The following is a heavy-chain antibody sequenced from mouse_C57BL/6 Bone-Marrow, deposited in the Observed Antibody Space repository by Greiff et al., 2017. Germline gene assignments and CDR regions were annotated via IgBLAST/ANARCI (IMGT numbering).Heavy chain of an antibody. V-gene: IGHV5-9-1*02. CDR1: GFTFSSYA. CDR3: TRAYYSNFYFDY. Sequence: DVHLVESGEGLVKPGGSLKLSCAASGFTFSSYAMSWVRQTPEKRLEWVAYISSGGDYIYYADTVKGRFTISRDNARNTLYLQMSSLKSEDTAMYYCTRAYYSNFYFDYWGQGTTLTVSS. D-gene: IGHD2-5*01. CDR2: ISSGGDYI. J-gene: IGHJ2*01.